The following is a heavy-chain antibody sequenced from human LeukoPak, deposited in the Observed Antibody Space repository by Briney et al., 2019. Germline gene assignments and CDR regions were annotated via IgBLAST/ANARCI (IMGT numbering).Heavy chain of an antibody. V-gene: IGHV3-7*01. CDR3: ARAGSNWNYVY. CDR2: IKQDGSEK. J-gene: IGHJ4*02. Sequence: GGSLRLSCAASGFTFRGFLMSWVRQTPGKALEWVANIKQDGSEKYYADSVKGRFTISRDNTKNSLSLQMNSLRAEDTAVYYCARAGSNWNYVYWGQGTLVTVSS. CDR1: GFTFRGFL. D-gene: IGHD1-7*01.